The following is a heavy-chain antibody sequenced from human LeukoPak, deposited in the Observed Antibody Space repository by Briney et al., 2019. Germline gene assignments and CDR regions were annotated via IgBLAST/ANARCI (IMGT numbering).Heavy chain of an antibody. CDR2: ITGSGGST. CDR3: AKAQVGAILHAFDI. Sequence: GSPRLSCAASGFTFISCAMNWVRQAPGKGLEWVSAITGSGGSTYYADSVKGRFTISRDNSKNTLYLQMNSLRAEDTAVYYCAKAQVGAILHAFDIWGQGTMVTVSS. CDR1: GFTFISCA. D-gene: IGHD1-26*01. J-gene: IGHJ3*02. V-gene: IGHV3-23*01.